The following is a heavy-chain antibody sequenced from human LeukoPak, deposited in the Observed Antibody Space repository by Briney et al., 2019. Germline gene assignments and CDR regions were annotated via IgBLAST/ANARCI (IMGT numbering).Heavy chain of an antibody. CDR3: AKTWIQLWSLFDY. V-gene: IGHV3-23*01. CDR1: GFTFSSYA. Sequence: PGGSLRLSCAASGFTFSSYAMSWVRQAPWKGLEWVSAISGSGGSTYYADSVKGRFTISRDNSKNTLYLQMNSLRAEDTAVYYCAKTWIQLWSLFDYWGQGTLVTVSS. D-gene: IGHD5-18*01. J-gene: IGHJ4*02. CDR2: ISGSGGST.